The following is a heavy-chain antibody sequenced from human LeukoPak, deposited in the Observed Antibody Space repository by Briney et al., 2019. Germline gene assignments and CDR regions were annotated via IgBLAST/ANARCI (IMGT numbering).Heavy chain of an antibody. CDR2: IYSGGST. J-gene: IGHJ4*02. CDR1: GFTVSSNY. V-gene: IGHV3-66*01. D-gene: IGHD6-13*01. Sequence: PGGSLRLSCAASGFTVSSNYMSWVRQAPGKGLEWVSVIYSGGSTYYADSVKGRFTISRDNSKNTLYLQMNSLRAEDTAVYYCARFFGSSVVGYFDYWGQGTLVTVSS. CDR3: ARFFGSSVVGYFDY.